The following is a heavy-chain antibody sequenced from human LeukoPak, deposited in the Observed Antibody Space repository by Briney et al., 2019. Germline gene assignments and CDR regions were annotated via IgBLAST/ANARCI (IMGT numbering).Heavy chain of an antibody. D-gene: IGHD4-17*01. CDR3: ATALSLSGDYRRWCDP. CDR2: FDPEDGET. J-gene: IGHJ5*02. Sequence: ASVKVSCKVSGYTLTELSMHWVRQAPGKGLEWMGGFDPEDGETIYAQKFQGRVTMTEDTSTDTAYMELSSLRSEDTAVYYCATALSLSGDYRRWCDPRGRGHLVPVTA. CDR1: GYTLTELS. V-gene: IGHV1-24*01.